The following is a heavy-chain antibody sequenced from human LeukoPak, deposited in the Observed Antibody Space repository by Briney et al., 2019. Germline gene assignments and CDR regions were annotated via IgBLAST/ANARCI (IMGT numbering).Heavy chain of an antibody. CDR1: GGSISSYY. Sequence: SETLSLTCTVSGGSISSYYWSWIRQPPGKGLEWIGYMYYSGSTNYNPSLKSRVTISVDTSKNQFSLKLSSVTAADTAVYYRASLYSGSYDTGSFYYFNYWGQGTLVTVSS. J-gene: IGHJ4*02. CDR2: MYYSGST. V-gene: IGHV4-59*01. CDR3: ASLYSGSYDTGSFYYFNY. D-gene: IGHD1-26*01.